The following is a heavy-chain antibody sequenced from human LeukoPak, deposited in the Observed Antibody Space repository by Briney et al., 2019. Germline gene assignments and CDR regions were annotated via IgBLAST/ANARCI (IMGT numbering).Heavy chain of an antibody. V-gene: IGHV1-69*13. J-gene: IGHJ4*02. CDR1: GYTFTSYG. Sequence: ASVKVSCKASGYTFTSYGISWVRQAPGQGLEWMGGIIPIFGTANYAQKFQGRVTITADESTSTVYMELSSLRSEDTAVYYCATCSSTSCYKGGLDYWGQGTLVTVSS. CDR2: IIPIFGTA. D-gene: IGHD2-2*02. CDR3: ATCSSTSCYKGGLDY.